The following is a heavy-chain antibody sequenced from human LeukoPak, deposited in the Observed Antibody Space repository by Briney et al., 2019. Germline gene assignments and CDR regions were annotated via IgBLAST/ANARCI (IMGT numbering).Heavy chain of an antibody. V-gene: IGHV3-23*01. CDR3: AKDFGASSWHHYQPYYLDY. CDR2: IGGSGGST. J-gene: IGHJ4*02. Sequence: PGGSLRLSCAASGFTFSSYAMSWVRQAPGKGLEWVSAIGGSGGSTYYADSVKGRFTISRDNSKNTLYLQMNSLRAEDTAVYYCAKDFGASSWHHYQPYYLDYWGQGTLVTVSS. CDR1: GFTFSSYA. D-gene: IGHD6-13*01.